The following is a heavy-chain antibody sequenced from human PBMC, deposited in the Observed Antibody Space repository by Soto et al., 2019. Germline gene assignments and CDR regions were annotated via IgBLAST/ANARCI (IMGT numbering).Heavy chain of an antibody. Sequence: TGGSLRLSCAASGFTFSTYGMHWVRQAPGKGLEWVALVWYDGDNKYYADSVKGRFTISRDNSKNTLYLQMNSLRAEDTAVYYCARDRYYYDASKLVDYWGQGTLVTVSS. J-gene: IGHJ4*02. V-gene: IGHV3-33*01. CDR1: GFTFSTYG. CDR3: ARDRYYYDASKLVDY. D-gene: IGHD3-22*01. CDR2: VWYDGDNK.